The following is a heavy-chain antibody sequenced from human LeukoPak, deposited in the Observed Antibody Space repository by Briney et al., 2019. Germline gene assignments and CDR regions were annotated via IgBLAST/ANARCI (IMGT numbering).Heavy chain of an antibody. Sequence: PSGTLSLTCAVSGGSISSSNWWSWVRQPPGKGLEWIGEIYHSGSTNYNPSLKSRVTISVDKSKNQFSLKLSSVTAADTAVYYCARDGRGSYYHADYWGQGTLVTVSS. CDR3: ARDGRGSYYHADY. V-gene: IGHV4-4*02. CDR2: IYHSGST. CDR1: GGSISSSNW. D-gene: IGHD1-26*01. J-gene: IGHJ4*02.